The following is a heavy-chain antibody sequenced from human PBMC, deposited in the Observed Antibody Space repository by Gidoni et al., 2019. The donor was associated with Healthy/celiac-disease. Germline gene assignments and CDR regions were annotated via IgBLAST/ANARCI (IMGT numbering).Heavy chain of an antibody. J-gene: IGHJ6*02. CDR3: ARPLSITFGGVIVNPYYYGMDV. Sequence: QVQLVQSGAEVKKPGSSVKVSCKASGGTCSSYAISWVRQAPGQGLEWMGGIIPILGIANYAQKFQGRVTITADKSTSTAYMGLSSLRSEDTAVYYCARPLSITFGGVIVNPYYYGMDVWGQGTTVTVSS. V-gene: IGHV1-69*10. CDR1: GGTCSSYA. D-gene: IGHD3-16*02. CDR2: IIPILGIA.